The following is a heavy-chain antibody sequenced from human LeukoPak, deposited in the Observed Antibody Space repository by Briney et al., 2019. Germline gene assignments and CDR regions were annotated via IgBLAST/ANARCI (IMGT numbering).Heavy chain of an antibody. CDR2: ITSGGST. CDR1: GFTFSSYA. Sequence: QTGGSLRLSCAASGFTFSSYAMSWVRQAPGKGLEWVSAITSGGSTYYADSVKGRFTFSRDNSKNTLYLQMNSLRAEGTAVYYCARVTSRSGYYFDYWGQGSLVTVSS. D-gene: IGHD1-14*01. V-gene: IGHV3-23*01. J-gene: IGHJ4*02. CDR3: ARVTSRSGYYFDY.